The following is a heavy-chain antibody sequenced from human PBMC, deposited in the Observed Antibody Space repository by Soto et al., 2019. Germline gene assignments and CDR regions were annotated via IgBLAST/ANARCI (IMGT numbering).Heavy chain of an antibody. CDR3: ARDVGLDSDDFFAY. D-gene: IGHD3-9*01. CDR1: GFTFTSYG. V-gene: IGHV3-23*01. CDR2: IRGDGGQT. Sequence: VQLFASGGGSARPGGSLRLSCTASGFTFTSYGMGWVRQAPGKGLQWVSTIRGDGGQTHYTDSVKGRFSISRDNSKNTVYLQMDSLRAEDTATYFCARDVGLDSDDFFAYWGQGTQVTVSS. J-gene: IGHJ4*02.